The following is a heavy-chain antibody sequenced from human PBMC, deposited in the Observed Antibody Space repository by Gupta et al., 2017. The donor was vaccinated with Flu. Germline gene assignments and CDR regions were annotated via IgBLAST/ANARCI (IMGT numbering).Heavy chain of an antibody. CDR1: GFTFSSYG. CDR3: AKDLRDDYNSGPDY. CDR2: RSYDGSKK. D-gene: IGHD5-24*01. V-gene: IGHV3-30*18. J-gene: IGHJ4*02. Sequence: QVQLVESGGGVVQPGRSLTLSCAASGFTFSSYGMHWVRQPPGKGLEWVAVRSYDGSKKYYADSVKGRFTISRDYSKKTVYLKMNSLTTEDTAVYYCAKDLRDDYNSGPDYWGQGTLVTVSS.